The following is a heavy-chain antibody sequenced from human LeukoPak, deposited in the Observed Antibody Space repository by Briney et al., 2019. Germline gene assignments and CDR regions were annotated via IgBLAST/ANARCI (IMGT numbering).Heavy chain of an antibody. CDR2: IYSGGST. D-gene: IGHD3-10*01. CDR3: ATARDKYGSGSYCDY. J-gene: IGHJ4*02. V-gene: IGHV3-66*02. Sequence: GGSLRLSCAACGFTVSSNYMSWVRQAPGKGLEWVSVIYSGGSTYYADSVKGRFTISRDNSKNTLYLQMNSLRAEDTAVYYCATARDKYGSGSYCDYWGQGTLVTVSS. CDR1: GFTVSSNY.